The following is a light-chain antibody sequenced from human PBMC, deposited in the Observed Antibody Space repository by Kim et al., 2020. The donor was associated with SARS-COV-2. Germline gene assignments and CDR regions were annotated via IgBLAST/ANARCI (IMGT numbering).Light chain of an antibody. V-gene: IGKV3-11*01. CDR3: QQRSNWPT. J-gene: IGKJ2*01. CDR1: QSVSSY. Sequence: LSLPPGERATLSCRASQSVSSYLAWYQQKPGQAPRLLIYDASNRATGIPARFSGSWSGTDFTLTISSLEPEDFAVYYCQQRSNWPTFGQGTKLEI. CDR2: DAS.